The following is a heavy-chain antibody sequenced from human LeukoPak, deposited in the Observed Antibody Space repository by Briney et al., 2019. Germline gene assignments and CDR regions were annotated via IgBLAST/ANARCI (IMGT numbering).Heavy chain of an antibody. CDR3: AREGLAAGIFDI. J-gene: IGHJ3*02. D-gene: IGHD6-13*01. Sequence: GGSLRLSCAASGFTFSSYGMHWVRQAPGKGLEWVAVIWYGGSNKYYADSVKGRFTISRDNAKNSLYLQMNGLRAEDTAVYYCAREGLAAGIFDIWGQGTMVTVSS. V-gene: IGHV3-33*08. CDR2: IWYGGSNK. CDR1: GFTFSSYG.